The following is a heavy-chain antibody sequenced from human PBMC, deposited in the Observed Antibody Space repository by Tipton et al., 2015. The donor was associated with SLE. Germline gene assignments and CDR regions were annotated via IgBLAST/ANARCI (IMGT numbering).Heavy chain of an antibody. J-gene: IGHJ5*02. V-gene: IGHV4-39*07. CDR1: GGSISSSSYY. CDR2: IYYSGST. CDR3: ARQSYPGLVVYAHNWFDP. D-gene: IGHD2-8*02. Sequence: TLSLTCTVSGGSISSSSYYWGWIRQPPGKGLEWIGSIYYSGSTYYNPSLKSRVTISVDTSKNPFSLKLSSVTAADTAVYYCARQSYPGLVVYAHNWFDPWGQRTLVTVSS.